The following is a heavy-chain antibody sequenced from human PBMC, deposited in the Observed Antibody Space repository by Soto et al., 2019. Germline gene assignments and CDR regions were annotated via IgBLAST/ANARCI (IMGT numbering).Heavy chain of an antibody. CDR1: GFTFSSFA. Sequence: EVQLLESGGGLVQPGGSLRLSCAVSGFTFSSFAMSWVRQAPGKGLEWVSIISSSGGATYYADSVKGRFTISRDNSKNTLYQQMTSLRAEDTAVYYCARVHSYACDYWGQGTLVTVSS. J-gene: IGHJ4*02. CDR3: ARVHSYACDY. CDR2: ISSSGGAT. V-gene: IGHV3-23*01. D-gene: IGHD3-16*01.